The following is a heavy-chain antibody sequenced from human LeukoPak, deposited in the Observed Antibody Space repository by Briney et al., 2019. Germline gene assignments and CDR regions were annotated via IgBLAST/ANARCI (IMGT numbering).Heavy chain of an antibody. J-gene: IGHJ4*02. Sequence: GGSLRLSCAASGFTFSSYAMSWVRQAPGKGLEWVSAISGSGGSTYYADSVKGRFTISRDNSKNTLYLQMNSLNAEDTAVYYCVRRICPGGRCYSDYWGQGTLVTVSS. D-gene: IGHD2-8*02. CDR3: VRRICPGGRCYSDY. V-gene: IGHV3-23*01. CDR2: ISGSGGST. CDR1: GFTFSSYA.